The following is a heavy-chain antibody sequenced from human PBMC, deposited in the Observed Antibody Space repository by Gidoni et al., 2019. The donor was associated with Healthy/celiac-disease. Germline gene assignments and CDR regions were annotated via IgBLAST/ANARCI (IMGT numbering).Heavy chain of an antibody. CDR1: GFTFSSYG. CDR2: ISYDGSNK. V-gene: IGHV3-30*03. CDR3: ARDHHGASDY. D-gene: IGHD3-10*01. J-gene: IGHJ4*02. Sequence: QVQLVESGGGGVQPGRSLRLSCAASGFTFSSYGMHWVRQAPGKGLEWVAVISYDGSNKYYADSVKGRFTISRDNSKNTLYLQMNSLRAEDTAVYYCARDHHGASDYWGQGTLVTVSS.